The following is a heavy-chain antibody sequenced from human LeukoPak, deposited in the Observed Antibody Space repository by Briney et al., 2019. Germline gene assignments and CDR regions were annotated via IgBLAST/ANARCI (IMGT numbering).Heavy chain of an antibody. CDR2: INPNSGGT. CDR3: ARAQPNCGGDCYPDH. CDR1: GYTFTGYY. Sequence: GASVKVSCKASGYTFTGYYMHWVRQAPGQGLEWMGWINPNSGGTNYAQKFQGRVTMTRDTSISTAYMELSRLRSDDTAVYYCARAQPNCGGDCYPDHWGQGTLVTVSS. D-gene: IGHD2-21*02. V-gene: IGHV1-2*02. J-gene: IGHJ4*02.